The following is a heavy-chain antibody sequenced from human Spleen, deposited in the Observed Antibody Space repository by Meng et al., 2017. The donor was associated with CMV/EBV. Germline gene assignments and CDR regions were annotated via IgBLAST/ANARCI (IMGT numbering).Heavy chain of an antibody. CDR1: FIAAW. J-gene: IGHJ3*01. V-gene: IGHV3-15*01. Sequence: FIAAWMGWVRRAPGKGLEWVGRIKSKPDGGTTHYAAPVKGRFTISRDDSRNTLYLLMNSLKPEDTAVYYCTTADYIVVSGAKYPFDVWGQGTMVTVSS. D-gene: IGHD2-2*01. CDR2: IKSKPDGGTT. CDR3: TTADYIVVSGAKYPFDV.